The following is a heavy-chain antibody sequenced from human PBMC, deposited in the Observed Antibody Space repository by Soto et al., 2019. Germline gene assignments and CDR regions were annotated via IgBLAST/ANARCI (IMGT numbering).Heavy chain of an antibody. CDR2: INDGNGNT. CDR3: ARAYPLRIAVAGTTHYYYYYYMDV. Sequence: ASVKVSWKASGYTLTSYALQWVRQAPGQRLGRMGWINDGNGNTKYSQKFQGRVTITRDTSASTAYMELSSLRSEDTAVYYCARAYPLRIAVAGTTHYYYYYYMDVWGKGTTVTVSS. J-gene: IGHJ6*03. CDR1: GYTLTSYA. V-gene: IGHV1-3*01. D-gene: IGHD6-19*01.